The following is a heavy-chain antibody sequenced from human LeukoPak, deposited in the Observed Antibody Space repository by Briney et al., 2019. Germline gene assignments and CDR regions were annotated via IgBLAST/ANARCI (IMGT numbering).Heavy chain of an antibody. Sequence: SETLSLTCTVSGVSISSSNYYWGWIRQPAGKGLEWIGRIYTSGSTNYNPSLKSRVTISVDTSKNQFSLKLSSVTAADTAVYYCARGLWFGDENPPYFDYWGQGTLVTVSS. CDR2: IYTSGST. CDR1: GVSISSSNYY. V-gene: IGHV4-61*02. D-gene: IGHD3-10*01. CDR3: ARGLWFGDENPPYFDY. J-gene: IGHJ4*02.